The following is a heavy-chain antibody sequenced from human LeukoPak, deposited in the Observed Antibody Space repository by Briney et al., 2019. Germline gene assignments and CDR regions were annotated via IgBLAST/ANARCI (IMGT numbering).Heavy chain of an antibody. CDR1: GFTFSSYG. CDR2: IWYDGSNR. Sequence: GRSLRLSCAASGFTFSSYGMHWVRQAPGKGLEWVAVIWYDGSNRYYADSVKGRFTISRDNSKNTLYLQMNSLRAEDTAVYYCARSTTKYYDSSGYSDFDYWGQGTLVTVSS. CDR3: ARSTTKYYDSSGYSDFDY. J-gene: IGHJ4*02. V-gene: IGHV3-33*01. D-gene: IGHD3-22*01.